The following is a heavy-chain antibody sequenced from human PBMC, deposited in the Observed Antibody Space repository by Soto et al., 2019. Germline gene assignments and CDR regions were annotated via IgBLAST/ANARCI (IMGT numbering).Heavy chain of an antibody. CDR2: IYYSGST. D-gene: IGHD3-10*01. V-gene: IGHV4-59*01. CDR1: GGSISSYY. J-gene: IGHJ4*02. CDR3: AGGYRLWFGELKELDY. Sequence: PSETLSLTCTVSGGSISSYYWSWIRQPPGKGLEWIGYIYYSGSTKYNPSLKSRVTISVDTSKNQFSMMLCSVTAAALAVYFCAGGYRLWFGELKELDYWGQGTLVTVSS.